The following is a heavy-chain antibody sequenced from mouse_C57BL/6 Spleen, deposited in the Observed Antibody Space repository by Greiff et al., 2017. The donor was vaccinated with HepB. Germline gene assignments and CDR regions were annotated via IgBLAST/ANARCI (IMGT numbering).Heavy chain of an antibody. CDR1: GYTFTSYW. D-gene: IGHD1-1*01. CDR2: IDPSDSYT. Sequence: VQLQQPGAELVMPGASVKLSCKASGYTFTSYWMHWVKQRPGQGLEWIGEIDPSDSYTNYNQKFKGKSTLTVDKSSSTAYMQLSSLTSEDSAVYYCARGEDYGSSGNYWGQGTTLTVSS. CDR3: ARGEDYGSSGNY. V-gene: IGHV1-69*01. J-gene: IGHJ2*01.